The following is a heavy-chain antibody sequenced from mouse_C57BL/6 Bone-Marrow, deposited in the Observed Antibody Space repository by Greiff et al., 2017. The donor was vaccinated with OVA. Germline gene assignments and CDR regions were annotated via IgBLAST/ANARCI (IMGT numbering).Heavy chain of an antibody. J-gene: IGHJ3*01. V-gene: IGHV1-76*01. CDR2: VGSADCET. D-gene: IGHD4-1*01. CDR1: GYTFTDYY. Sequence: QVQLQQSGAELVRPGASVKLSCKASGYTFTDYYIKWGEKRGGRGLEWIVGVGSADCETYDNEKFKGKATLTAEKSSSTAYMHLSSLTSEDSAVYFCARAWAGFAYWGQGTLVTVSA. CDR3: ARAWAGFAY.